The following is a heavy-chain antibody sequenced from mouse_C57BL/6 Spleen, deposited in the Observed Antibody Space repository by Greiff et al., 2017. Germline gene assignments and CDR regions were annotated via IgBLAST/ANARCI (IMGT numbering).Heavy chain of an antibody. CDR3: TSQYCGLDY. CDR2: IDPENGDT. D-gene: IGHD5-1*01. V-gene: IGHV14-4*01. J-gene: IGHJ2*01. Sequence: VQLQQSGAELVRPGASVKLSCTASGFNIKDDYMHWVKQRPEQGLEWIGWIDPENGDTEYASKFQGKATITADTSSNTAYLQLSSLTSEDTAVYYCTSQYCGLDYWGQGTTLTVSS. CDR1: GFNIKDDY.